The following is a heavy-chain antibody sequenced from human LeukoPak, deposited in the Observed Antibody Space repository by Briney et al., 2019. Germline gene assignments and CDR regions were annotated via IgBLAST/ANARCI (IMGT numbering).Heavy chain of an antibody. D-gene: IGHD3-22*01. V-gene: IGHV1-69*05. CDR1: GGTFSSYA. J-gene: IGHJ4*02. Sequence: SVKVSCKASGGTFSSYAISWVRQAPGQGLEWMGGIIPIFGTANYARKFQGRVTITTDESTSTAYMELSSLRSEDTAVYYCARAFNGDYYDSSGYYSWGQGTLVSVSS. CDR3: ARAFNGDYYDSSGYYS. CDR2: IIPIFGTA.